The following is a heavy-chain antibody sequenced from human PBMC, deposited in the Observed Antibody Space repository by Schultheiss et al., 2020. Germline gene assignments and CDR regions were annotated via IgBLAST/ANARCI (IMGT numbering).Heavy chain of an antibody. Sequence: GGSLRLSCAASGFTFSSYWMHWVRQAPGKGLVWVSAISGSGGSTYYADSVKGRFTISRDNSKNTLYLQMNSLRAEDTAVYYCARDGQNLHYDFWSGPYYYYGMDVWGQGTTVTVSS. CDR3: ARDGQNLHYDFWSGPYYYYGMDV. J-gene: IGHJ6*02. CDR2: ISGSGGST. D-gene: IGHD3-3*01. CDR1: GFTFSSYW. V-gene: IGHV3-23*01.